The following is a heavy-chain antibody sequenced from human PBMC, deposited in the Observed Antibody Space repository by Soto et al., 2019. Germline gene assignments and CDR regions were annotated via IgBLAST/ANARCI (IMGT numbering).Heavy chain of an antibody. V-gene: IGHV3-30*18. D-gene: IGHD6-19*01. CDR3: AKDRSHSSGWYTFDY. CDR2: ISYDGSNK. Sequence: QVQLVESGGGVVQPGRSLRLSCAASGFTFSSYGMHWVRQAPGKGLEWVAVISYDGSNKYYADSVKGRFTISRDNSKNTLYLQMNSLRAEGTAVFYCAKDRSHSSGWYTFDYWGQGTLVTVSS. CDR1: GFTFSSYG. J-gene: IGHJ4*02.